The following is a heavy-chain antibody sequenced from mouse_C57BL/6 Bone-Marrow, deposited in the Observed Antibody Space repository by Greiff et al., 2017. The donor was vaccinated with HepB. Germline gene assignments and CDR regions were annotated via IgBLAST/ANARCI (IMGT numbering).Heavy chain of an antibody. V-gene: IGHV1-59*01. CDR1: GYTFTSYW. J-gene: IGHJ2*01. Sequence: VQLQQPGAELVRPGTSVKLSCKASGYTFTSYWMHWVKQRPGQGLEWIGVIDPSDSYTNYNQKFKGKATLTVDTSSSTAYMQLSSLTSEDSAVYYCARGDYGFDYWGQGTTLTVSS. CDR2: IDPSDSYT. CDR3: ARGDYGFDY. D-gene: IGHD1-1*01.